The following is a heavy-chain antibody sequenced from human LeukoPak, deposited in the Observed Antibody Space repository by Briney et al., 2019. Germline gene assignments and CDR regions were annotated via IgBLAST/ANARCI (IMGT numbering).Heavy chain of an antibody. CDR3: ARDTNWAFDY. D-gene: IGHD7-27*01. CDR1: GFTFSTYS. V-gene: IGHV3-48*02. CDR2: ISSSGSAI. Sequence: PGGSLRLSCAASGFTFSTYSMNWVRQAPGKGLEWVSYISSSGSAIRYADSVKGRFTISGDNAKNSLSLQMNSLRDEDTAVYYCARDTNWAFDYWGQGTLVTVSS. J-gene: IGHJ4*02.